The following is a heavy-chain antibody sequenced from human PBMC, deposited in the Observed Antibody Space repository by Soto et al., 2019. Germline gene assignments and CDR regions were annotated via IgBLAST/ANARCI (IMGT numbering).Heavy chain of an antibody. Sequence: GASVKVSCKASGYTFTDYAISWVRQAPGRGLEWMGWVNTYNGNPNYAQIFQGRVTMTTDTSTGTAYMELRSLKSDGSAIYYCARDSQYSTSWQRFDSWGQGTLVTVSS. V-gene: IGHV1-18*01. CDR1: GYTFTDYA. CDR2: VNTYNGNP. CDR3: ARDSQYSTSWQRFDS. D-gene: IGHD6-13*01. J-gene: IGHJ4*02.